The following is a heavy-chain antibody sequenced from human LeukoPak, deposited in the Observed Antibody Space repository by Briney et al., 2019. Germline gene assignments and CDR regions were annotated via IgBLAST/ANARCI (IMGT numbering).Heavy chain of an antibody. CDR2: ISSSSSYI. CDR1: GFTFSSYE. Sequence: PGGSLRLSCAASGFTFSSYEMNWVRQAPGKGLEWVSSISSSSSYIYYADSVKGRFTISRDNAKNSLYLQMNSLRAEDTAVYYCARGYSNHALGYFDYWGQGTLVTVSS. V-gene: IGHV3-21*01. J-gene: IGHJ4*02. CDR3: ARGYSNHALGYFDY. D-gene: IGHD4-11*01.